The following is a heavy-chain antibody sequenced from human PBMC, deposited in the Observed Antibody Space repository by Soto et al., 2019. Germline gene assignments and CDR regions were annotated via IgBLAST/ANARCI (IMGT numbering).Heavy chain of an antibody. V-gene: IGHV4-59*08. D-gene: IGHD6-13*01. J-gene: IGHJ5*02. CDR3: ARAKAPLYSSSWYWFDP. CDR2: IYYSGST. Sequence: QVQLQESGPGLVKPSETLSLTCTVSGGSISSYYWSWIRQPPGKGLEWIGYIYYSGSTNYNPSLKRRVTMSVDTSKHQFSLKLSSVTAADTAVYYCARAKAPLYSSSWYWFDPWGQGTLVTVSS. CDR1: GGSISSYY.